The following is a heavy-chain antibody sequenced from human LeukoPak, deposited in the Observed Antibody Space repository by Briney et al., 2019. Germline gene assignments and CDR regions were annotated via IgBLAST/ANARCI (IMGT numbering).Heavy chain of an antibody. J-gene: IGHJ3*02. D-gene: IGHD3-10*01. CDR1: GGSISSNSYY. V-gene: IGHV4-39*07. Sequence: SETLSLTCTASGGSISSNSYYWVWIRQPPGKGLEWIGSIYYTGSTYYNPSLKSRVTISVDTSKKQFSLKLSSVTAADTALYYCARGLHIPMVRGAYRDHDAFDIWGQGTMVTVSS. CDR2: IYYTGST. CDR3: ARGLHIPMVRGAYRDHDAFDI.